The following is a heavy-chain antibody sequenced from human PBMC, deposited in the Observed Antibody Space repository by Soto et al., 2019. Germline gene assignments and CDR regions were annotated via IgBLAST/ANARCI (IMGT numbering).Heavy chain of an antibody. CDR1: GGSISSSSYY. D-gene: IGHD5-18*01. CDR3: ARISLGYGRNSHDY. V-gene: IGHV4-39*01. J-gene: IGHJ4*02. CDR2: MYYSGST. Sequence: SETLSLTCTVAGGSISSSSYYWGWIRQPPGKGLEWIGSMYYSGSTYYNPSLKSRVTISVDTSKNQFSLKLSSVTAADTAVYYCARISLGYGRNSHDYWGQGTLVTVSS.